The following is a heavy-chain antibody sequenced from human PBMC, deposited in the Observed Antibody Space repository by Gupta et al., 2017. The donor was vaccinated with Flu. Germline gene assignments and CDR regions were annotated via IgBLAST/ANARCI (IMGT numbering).Heavy chain of an antibody. D-gene: IGHD1-26*01. CDR1: GYSFTTHW. V-gene: IGHV5-51*03. CDR3: ATFXVFSGYYHDGMDV. CDR2: IFPGDSDT. Sequence: EVQLVQSGAEVQKPGESLKISCKVSGYSFTTHWIGWVRQMPGKGLEWMGIIFPGDSDTKYSPSVQGQVTSSVDKSISTAYLQWRSLKASDTXMXYCATFXVFSGYYHDGMDVWGQGTTVTVSS. J-gene: IGHJ6*02.